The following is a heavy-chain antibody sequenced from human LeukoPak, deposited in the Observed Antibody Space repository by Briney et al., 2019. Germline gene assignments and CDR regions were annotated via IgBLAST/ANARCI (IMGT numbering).Heavy chain of an antibody. CDR1: GFTFSGYG. V-gene: IGHV3-48*04. CDR3: AELGITMIGGV. Sequence: GGSLRLSCAASGFTFSGYGMNWVRQAPGKGLEWVSYISSSGSTIYYADSVKGRFTISRDNAKNSLYLQMNSLRAEDTAVYYCAELGITMIGGVWGKGTTVTISS. CDR2: ISSSGSTI. D-gene: IGHD3-10*02. J-gene: IGHJ6*04.